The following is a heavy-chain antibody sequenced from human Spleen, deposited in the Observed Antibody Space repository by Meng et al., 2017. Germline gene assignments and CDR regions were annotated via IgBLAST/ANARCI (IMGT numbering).Heavy chain of an antibody. Sequence: GESLKISCTASGFTFGDNAVNWVRQAPGKGLEWVGFIRSKANGGTTQYAASVKGRFTISRDDSKNTVYLQMNSLKTEDTAVYYCSGHIDYWGQGTLVTVSS. J-gene: IGHJ4*02. CDR2: IRSKANGGTT. D-gene: IGHD5-12*01. CDR3: SGHIDY. V-gene: IGHV3-49*04. CDR1: GFTFGDNA.